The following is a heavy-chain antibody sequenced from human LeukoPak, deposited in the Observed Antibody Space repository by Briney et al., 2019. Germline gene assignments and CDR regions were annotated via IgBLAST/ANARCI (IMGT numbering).Heavy chain of an antibody. CDR1: GFTFDDYG. Sequence: GGSLRLSCAASGFTFDDYGMSWIRQAPGKGLEYVSAINWNGGSTGYGDSVKGRFTISRDNAKKSLYLQMNSLRVEDTALYYCARIAMVRGTIYYFDNWGQGTLVTVSS. CDR2: INWNGGST. J-gene: IGHJ4*02. CDR3: ARIAMVRGTIYYFDN. D-gene: IGHD3-10*01. V-gene: IGHV3-20*04.